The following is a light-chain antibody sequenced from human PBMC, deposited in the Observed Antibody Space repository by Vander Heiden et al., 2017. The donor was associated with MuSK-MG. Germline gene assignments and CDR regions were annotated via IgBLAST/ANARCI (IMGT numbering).Light chain of an antibody. CDR3: QRVEDLPIT. CDR2: DAS. V-gene: IGKV1-33*01. CDR1: QDIATY. Sequence: DIQMTQSPSSLSASIGDRVTILCQASQDIATYLNWYQQKPGKAPKLLIYDASTLETGVPSRSTASEPGTDFSLTISSLQLEDVPTYYSQRVEDLPITFGAGTKVEIK. J-gene: IGKJ4*01.